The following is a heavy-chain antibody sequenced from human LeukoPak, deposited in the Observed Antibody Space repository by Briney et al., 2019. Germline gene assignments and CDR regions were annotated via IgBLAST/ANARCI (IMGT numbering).Heavy chain of an antibody. J-gene: IGHJ4*02. V-gene: IGHV3-30*18. CDR1: GFTFSSHG. CDR2: VSSDGGTT. Sequence: GGSLRPSCAASGFTFSSHGIHWVRQAPGKGLEWVAVVSSDGGTTYYADSVKGRFTISRDNSKNTLYLQMNSLRGEDTAIYYCTKESATGSRYSFDYWGQGTLVTVSS. D-gene: IGHD2-15*01. CDR3: TKESATGSRYSFDY.